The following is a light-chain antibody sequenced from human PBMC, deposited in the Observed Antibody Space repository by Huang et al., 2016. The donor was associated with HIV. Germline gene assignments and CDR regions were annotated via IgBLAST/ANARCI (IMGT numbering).Light chain of an antibody. Sequence: ENLMTQSPSTLSVSPGESATLSCRASQSVFKNLAWYQQKPGQAPKPLIYGSSTRAAGTPARFSGSGSGTAFTLTISSLQSEDFAVYYCQQYNTSPRTFGQGTKVEV. V-gene: IGKV3-15*01. J-gene: IGKJ1*01. CDR2: GSS. CDR3: QQYNTSPRT. CDR1: QSVFKN.